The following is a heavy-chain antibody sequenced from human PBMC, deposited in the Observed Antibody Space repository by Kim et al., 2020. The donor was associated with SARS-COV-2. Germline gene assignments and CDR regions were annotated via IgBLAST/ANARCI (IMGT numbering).Heavy chain of an antibody. V-gene: IGHV3-48*02. CDR1: GFTFSSYS. D-gene: IGHD1-26*01. Sequence: GGSLRLSCAASGFTFSSYSMNWVRQAPGKGLEWVSYISSSSSTIYYADSVKVRFTISRDNAKNSLYLQMNSLRDEDTAVYYCARDRWELLGDYYYYMDVWGKGTTVTVSS. CDR3: ARDRWELLGDYYYYMDV. CDR2: ISSSSSTI. J-gene: IGHJ6*03.